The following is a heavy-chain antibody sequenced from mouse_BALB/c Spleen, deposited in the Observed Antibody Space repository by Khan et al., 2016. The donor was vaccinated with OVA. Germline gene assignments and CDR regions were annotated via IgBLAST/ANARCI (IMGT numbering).Heavy chain of an antibody. V-gene: IGHV1-69*02. CDR2: IYPSDSYT. CDR1: GYTFTSYW. CDR3: TRNGSSYVAMDY. J-gene: IGHJ4*01. D-gene: IGHD1-1*01. Sequence: QVRLQQSGAELVRPGASVKLSCKASGYTFTSYWINWVKQRPGQGLEWIGNIYPSDSYTDYNQKFKDKATLTVDKSSSTAYMQLSSPTSEDSAVYNCTRNGSSYVAMDYWGQGTSVTVSS.